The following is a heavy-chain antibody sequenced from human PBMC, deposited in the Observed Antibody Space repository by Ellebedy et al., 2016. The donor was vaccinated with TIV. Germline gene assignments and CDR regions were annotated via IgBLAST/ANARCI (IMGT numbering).Heavy chain of an antibody. J-gene: IGHJ4*02. CDR3: AREEWGLQFDY. D-gene: IGHD1-26*01. Sequence: MPSETLSLTCTVSGGSISRYYWSWIRQPPGKGLEWIGYVYYTGSTSYNPSLKSRVAISVDTPKNQFSLKLSSVTAADTAVYYCAREEWGLQFDYWGQGALVTVSS. CDR1: GGSISRYY. V-gene: IGHV4-59*01. CDR2: VYYTGST.